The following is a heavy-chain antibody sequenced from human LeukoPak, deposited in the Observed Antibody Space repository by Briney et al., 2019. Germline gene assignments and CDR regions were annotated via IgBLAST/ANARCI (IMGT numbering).Heavy chain of an antibody. D-gene: IGHD5-18*01. CDR3: ARDPYSYGSAFIYYYYMDV. V-gene: IGHV1-69*05. Sequence: ASVKVSCKASGGTFSSYAISWVRQAPGQGLEWMGGIIPIFGTANYAQKLQGRVTMTTDTSTSTAYMELRSLRSDDTAVYYCARDPYSYGSAFIYYYYMDVWGKGTTVTVSS. J-gene: IGHJ6*03. CDR2: IIPIFGTA. CDR1: GGTFSSYA.